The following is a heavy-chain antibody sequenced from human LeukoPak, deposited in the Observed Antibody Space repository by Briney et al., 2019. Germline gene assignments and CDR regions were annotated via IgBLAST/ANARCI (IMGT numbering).Heavy chain of an antibody. J-gene: IGHJ6*02. CDR2: FLYGGTP. CDR1: GDSINSTIYY. CDR3: GRMGGPGSAPRIHV. Sequence: SETLSLTCTVSGDSINSTIYYWGWIRQFPGKGLDGFGSFLYGGTPYYNPSLQRPGSLSAAPSQNQFSLRPSSVTPADTALLCCGRMGGPGSAPRIHVWGQGTTVTVSS. D-gene: IGHD3-10*01. V-gene: IGHV4-39*01.